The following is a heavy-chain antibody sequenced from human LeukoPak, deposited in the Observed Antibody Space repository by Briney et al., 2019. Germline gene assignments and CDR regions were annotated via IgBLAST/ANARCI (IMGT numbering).Heavy chain of an antibody. J-gene: IGHJ4*02. D-gene: IGHD2-2*01. CDR3: AKEGDIVVVPAAV. CDR2: IYSGGST. V-gene: IGHV3-66*01. CDR1: GFTVSSNC. Sequence: GGSLRLSCAASGFTVSSNCMSWVRQAPGKGLEWVSVIYSGGSTYYADSVKGRFTISRDNSKNTLYLQMNSLRAEDTAVYYCAKEGDIVVVPAAVWGQGTLVTVSS.